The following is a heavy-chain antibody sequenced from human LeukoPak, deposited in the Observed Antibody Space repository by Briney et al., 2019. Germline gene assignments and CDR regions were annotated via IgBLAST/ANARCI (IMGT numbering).Heavy chain of an antibody. Sequence: SETLSLTCTVSGGSISNYYWSWIRQPPGKGLEWIGYIYYSGSTNYNPSLKSRVTISVDTSKNQFSLKLSSVTAADTAVYYCARDRGRAGFDYWGQGTLVTVSS. CDR1: GGSISNYY. V-gene: IGHV4-59*01. J-gene: IGHJ4*02. CDR3: ARDRGRAGFDY. D-gene: IGHD6-25*01. CDR2: IYYSGST.